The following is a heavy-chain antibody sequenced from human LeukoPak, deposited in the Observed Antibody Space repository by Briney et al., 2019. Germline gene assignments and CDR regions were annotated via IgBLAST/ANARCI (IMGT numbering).Heavy chain of an antibody. V-gene: IGHV1-2*02. D-gene: IGHD6-6*01. CDR1: GYTFTGYY. J-gene: IGHJ4*02. Sequence: ASVKVSCKASGYTFTGYYMHWVRQAPGQGLEWMGWINPNSGGTNYAQKFQGRVTMTRDTSISTAYMELSRLRSDDTAVYYCARRSQQGYSSSYYFDYWGQGALVTVSS. CDR3: ARRSQQGYSSSYYFDY. CDR2: INPNSGGT.